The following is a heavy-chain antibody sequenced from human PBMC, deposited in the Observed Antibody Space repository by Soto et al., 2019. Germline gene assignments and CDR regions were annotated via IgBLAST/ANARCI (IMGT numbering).Heavy chain of an antibody. CDR1: GYTFTSYD. CDR3: ATFGGVIVDYYYGMDV. CDR2: MNPNSGNT. D-gene: IGHD3-16*02. V-gene: IGHV1-8*01. J-gene: IGHJ6*02. Sequence: QVQLVQSGAEVKKPGASVKVSCKASGYTFTSYDINWVRQATGQGLEWMGWMNPNSGNTGYAQKFQGRVTMTRNTSIRTAYMELGSLRSEDTAVYYCATFGGVIVDYYYGMDVWGQGTTVTGSS.